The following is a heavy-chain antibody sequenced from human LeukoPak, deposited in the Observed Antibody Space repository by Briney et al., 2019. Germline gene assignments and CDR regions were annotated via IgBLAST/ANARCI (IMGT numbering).Heavy chain of an antibody. CDR2: LHADGVEQ. J-gene: IGHJ4*02. Sequence: RGSLRLSCAASGFSLSGYWMTWVRQAPGKGLEWVARLHADGVEQNYVDSVTGRFTMSRDNAKNSLDLQMNSLRVEDTAVYYCARGGYSFDYLGQGTLVAVSS. CDR1: GFSLSGYW. CDR3: ARGGYSFDY. D-gene: IGHD5-18*01. V-gene: IGHV3-7*01.